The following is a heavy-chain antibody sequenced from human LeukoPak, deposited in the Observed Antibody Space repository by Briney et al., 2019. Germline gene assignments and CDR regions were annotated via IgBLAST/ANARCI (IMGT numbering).Heavy chain of an antibody. J-gene: IGHJ6*03. V-gene: IGHV3-11*04. CDR3: AKDRCSNGVGCYYYYMDV. Sequence: GGSLRLSCAASGFTVSSNYMSWFRQAPGKGLEWVSSTSRSGSTKYYADSVKGRFTISRDNAKNSLFLQMNSLRAEDTAVYYCAKDRCSNGVGCYYYYMDVWGKGTTVTISS. CDR2: TSRSGSTK. D-gene: IGHD2-8*01. CDR1: GFTVSSNY.